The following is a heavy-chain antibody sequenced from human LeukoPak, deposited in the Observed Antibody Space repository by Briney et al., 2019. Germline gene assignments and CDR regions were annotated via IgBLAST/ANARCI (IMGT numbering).Heavy chain of an antibody. D-gene: IGHD5-12*01. Sequence: GASVKVSCMASGYNFNTYTIHWVRQAPGQGLEWMGWVNAGNGDTKYSQNFQGTVTFTRDTSATTAYMELSSLRSEDTAVYFCARGRYSAYDSFAGVYWGQGTLVTVSS. J-gene: IGHJ4*02. V-gene: IGHV1-3*01. CDR1: GYNFNTYT. CDR3: ARGRYSAYDSFAGVY. CDR2: VNAGNGDT.